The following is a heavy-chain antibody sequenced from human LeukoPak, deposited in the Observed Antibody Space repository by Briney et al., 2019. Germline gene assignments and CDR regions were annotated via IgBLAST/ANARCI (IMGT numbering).Heavy chain of an antibody. J-gene: IGHJ5*02. CDR1: GYTFTGFY. D-gene: IGHD2-21*02. CDR2: INPKNGGI. CDR3: AREAYLTANWFDL. Sequence: GASVKVSCKASGYTFTGFYMHWVRQAPGQGLEWMGWINPKNGGINYAQKFQGRVTMTRDTSISTAYMELSRLRSDDTAVYYCAREAYLTANWFDLWGQGTLVTVSS. V-gene: IGHV1-2*02.